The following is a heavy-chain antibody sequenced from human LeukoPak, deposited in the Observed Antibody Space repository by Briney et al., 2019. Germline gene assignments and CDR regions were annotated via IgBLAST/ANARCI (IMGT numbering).Heavy chain of an antibody. J-gene: IGHJ3*02. CDR1: GGSISDYF. V-gene: IGHV4-59*01. D-gene: IGHD5-24*01. CDR3: ARGVEMATISAFDI. CDR2: IYYSGST. Sequence: SETLSLTCTVSGGSISDYFWNWIRQPPGKGLEWIGYIYYSGSTNYNPSLKSRVTISVDTSKNQFSLKLSSVTAADTAVYYCARGVEMATISAFDIWGQGTMVTVSS.